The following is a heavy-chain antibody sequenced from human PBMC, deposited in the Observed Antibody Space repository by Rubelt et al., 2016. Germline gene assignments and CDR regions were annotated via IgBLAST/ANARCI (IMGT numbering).Heavy chain of an antibody. CDR3: ARETPHDVTTDYYYYGMDV. D-gene: IGHD1/OR15-1a*01. V-gene: IGHV1-69*10. J-gene: IGHJ6*02. CDR2: IIPILGIA. Sequence: GGIIPILGIANYAQKFQGRVTITADKSTSTAYMELSSLRSEDTAVYYCARETPHDVTTDYYYYGMDVWGQGTTVTVSS.